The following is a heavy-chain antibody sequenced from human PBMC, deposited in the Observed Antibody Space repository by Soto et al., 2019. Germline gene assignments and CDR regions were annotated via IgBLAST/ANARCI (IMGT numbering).Heavy chain of an antibody. D-gene: IGHD3-3*02. J-gene: IGHJ3*02. CDR3: ARDTETLGPRANDALDI. Sequence: ASVKVSCKASGYTFTSYDINWVRQATGQGLEWMGWMNPNSGNTGYAQKFQGRVSMTRNTSISTAYMELSSLKSEDTAMYYCARDTETLGPRANDALDIWGQGTMVTVSS. CDR2: MNPNSGNT. V-gene: IGHV1-8*01. CDR1: GYTFTSYD.